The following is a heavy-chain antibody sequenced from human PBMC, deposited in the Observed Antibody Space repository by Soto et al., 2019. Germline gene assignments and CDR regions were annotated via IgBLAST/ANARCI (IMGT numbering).Heavy chain of an antibody. V-gene: IGHV1-69*01. J-gene: IGHJ6*02. D-gene: IGHD3-22*01. Sequence: QVQLVQSGAEVKKPGSSVKVSCKASGGTFSSYAISWVRQAPGQGLEWMGGIIPIFGTANYAQKFQGRVTITADESTSQAYMELSSLRSEDTAVYYCARDLKRYYDSSGYGYYYYGMDVWGQGTTVTVSS. CDR3: ARDLKRYYDSSGYGYYYYGMDV. CDR1: GGTFSSYA. CDR2: IIPIFGTA.